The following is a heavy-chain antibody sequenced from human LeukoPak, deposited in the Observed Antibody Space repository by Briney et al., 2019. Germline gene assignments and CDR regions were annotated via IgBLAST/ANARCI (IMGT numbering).Heavy chain of an antibody. CDR1: GGSFSGYY. CDR3: ASQYDSTITDAFNI. CDR2: INHSGST. J-gene: IGHJ3*02. Sequence: SETLSLSCAAYGGSFSGYYWSWIRQPPGKGLEWVGDINHSGSTNYNPSFKSRVTISVDTSNSQFSLKPSSVTAAHTATYYCASQYDSTITDAFNICSQATMVTVSS. V-gene: IGHV4-34*01. D-gene: IGHD3-22*01.